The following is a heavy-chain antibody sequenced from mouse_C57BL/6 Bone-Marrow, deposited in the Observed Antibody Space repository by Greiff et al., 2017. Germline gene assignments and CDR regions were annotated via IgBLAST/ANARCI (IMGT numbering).Heavy chain of an antibody. V-gene: IGHV5-4*01. CDR2: ISDGGSYT. CDR3: AREGWRFAY. Sequence: EVKLVESGGGLVKPGGSLKLSCAASGFTFSSYAMSWVRQTPEKRLEWVATISDGGSYTYYPDNVKGRFTISRDNAKNHLYLQMSHLKSEDKAMYYCAREGWRFAYWGQGTLVTVSA. J-gene: IGHJ3*01. CDR1: GFTFSSYA. D-gene: IGHD2-3*01.